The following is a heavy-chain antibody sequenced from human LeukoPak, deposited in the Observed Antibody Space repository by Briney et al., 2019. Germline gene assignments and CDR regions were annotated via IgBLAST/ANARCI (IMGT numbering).Heavy chain of an antibody. D-gene: IGHD2-21*01. V-gene: IGHV4-59*12. CDR3: ARDLVIPGPFDY. CDR2: IYHSGTS. J-gene: IGHJ4*02. Sequence: SETLSLTCTVSGDSISSYFWTWIRQPAGKGLEWIGFIYHSGTSSYNPSLKSRLTMSVDTSKNQVSLKLSSVTAADTAVYYCARDLVIPGPFDYWGQGTPVTVSS. CDR1: GDSISSYF.